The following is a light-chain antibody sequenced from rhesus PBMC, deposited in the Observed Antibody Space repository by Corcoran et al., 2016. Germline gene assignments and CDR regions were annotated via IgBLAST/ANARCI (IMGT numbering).Light chain of an antibody. CDR2: AAS. Sequence: DIQMTQSPSSLSASVGDRVTITCQASQGISNWLAWYQQKPGKAPKLLIYAASSLQSGVPSRFSGSGYGTEITLTLSSLQPDDFAPYYCQQHNSNPRTFGQGTKVEIK. V-gene: IGKV1-33*02. CDR3: QQHNSNPRT. J-gene: IGKJ1*01. CDR1: QGISNW.